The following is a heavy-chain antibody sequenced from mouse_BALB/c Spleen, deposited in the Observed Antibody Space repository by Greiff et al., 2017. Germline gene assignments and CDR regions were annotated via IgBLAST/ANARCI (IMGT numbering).Heavy chain of an antibody. Sequence: EVKLVESGGGLVQPGGSRKLSYAASGFTFSSFGMHWVRQAPEKGLEWVAYISSGSSTIYYADTVKGRFTISRDNPKNTLFLQMTSLRSEDTAMYYCARSFASLRLLYYFDYWGQGTTLTVSS. CDR1: GFTFSSFG. V-gene: IGHV5-17*02. D-gene: IGHD1-2*01. CDR3: ARSFASLRLLYYFDY. CDR2: ISSGSSTI. J-gene: IGHJ2*01.